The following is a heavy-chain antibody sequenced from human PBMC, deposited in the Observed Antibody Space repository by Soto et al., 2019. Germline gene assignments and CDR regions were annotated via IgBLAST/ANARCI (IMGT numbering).Heavy chain of an antibody. D-gene: IGHD3-22*01. CDR2: IYTSGST. J-gene: IGHJ4*02. CDR3: ARDSSGYYYLFDY. CDR1: GGSISGYY. V-gene: IGHV4-4*07. Sequence: SETLSLTCTVSGGSISGYYWSWIRQPAGKGLEWIGRIYTSGSTNYNPSLKSRVNMSVDTSKNQFSLNLSSVTAADTAVYYCARDSSGYYYLFDYWGQGTLVTVSS.